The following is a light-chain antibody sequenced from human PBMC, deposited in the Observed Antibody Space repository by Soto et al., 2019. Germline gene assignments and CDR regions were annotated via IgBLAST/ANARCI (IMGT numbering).Light chain of an antibody. V-gene: IGKV3-15*01. CDR2: GAS. J-gene: IGKJ1*01. CDR3: QQYNNLPPDST. Sequence: EIVMTQSPATLSVSPGERATLSCRASQSVGSNLAWYQQKPGQAPRLLIYGASTRATGIPARFSGSGSGTEYTLHFSSLQSEDFAIYICQQYNNLPPDSTFGQGTKVEIK. CDR1: QSVGSN.